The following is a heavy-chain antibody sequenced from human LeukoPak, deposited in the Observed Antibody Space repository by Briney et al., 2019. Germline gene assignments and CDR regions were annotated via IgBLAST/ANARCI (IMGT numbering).Heavy chain of an antibody. Sequence: ASVKVSCKASGYTFTGYYMHWVRQAPGQGLEWMGWINPNSGGTNHAQKFQGRVTMTRDTSISTAYMELSRLRSDDTAVYYCARGGYCSSTSCPDWFDPWGQGTLVTVSS. CDR3: ARGGYCSSTSCPDWFDP. V-gene: IGHV1-2*02. J-gene: IGHJ5*02. CDR1: GYTFTGYY. CDR2: INPNSGGT. D-gene: IGHD2-2*01.